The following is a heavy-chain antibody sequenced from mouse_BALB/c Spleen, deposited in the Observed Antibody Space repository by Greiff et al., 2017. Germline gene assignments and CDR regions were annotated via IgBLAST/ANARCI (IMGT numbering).Heavy chain of an antibody. CDR3: ARFGGNHAMDY. CDR1: GYTFTDYW. J-gene: IGHJ4*01. D-gene: IGHD2-1*01. CDR2: IDTSDSYT. V-gene: IGHV1-69*01. Sequence: VQLQQPGAELVMPGASVKMSCKASGYTFTDYWMHWVKQRPGQGLEWIGAIDTSDSYTSYNQKFKGKATLTVDESSSTAYMQLSSLTSEDSAVYYGARFGGNHAMDYGGQGTSVTVPS.